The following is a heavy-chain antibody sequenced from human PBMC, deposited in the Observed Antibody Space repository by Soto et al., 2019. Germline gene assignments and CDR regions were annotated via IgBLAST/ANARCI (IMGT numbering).Heavy chain of an antibody. Sequence: SLNRSWKAAGYAYTRDFGRCVRQAPGQGLEWMGIINPSGGSTSYAQKFQGRVTMTRDTSTSTVYMELSSLRSEDTAVYYCARQTAIETNYFDYWGQGTLVTVSS. J-gene: IGHJ4*02. CDR1: GYAYTRDF. CDR2: INPSGGST. CDR3: ARQTAIETNYFDY. V-gene: IGHV1-46*03. D-gene: IGHD2-21*01.